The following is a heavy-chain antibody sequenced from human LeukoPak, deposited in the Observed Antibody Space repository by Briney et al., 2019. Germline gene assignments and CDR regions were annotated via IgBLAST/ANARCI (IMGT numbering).Heavy chain of an antibody. J-gene: IGHJ6*03. CDR1: GFTFSSYG. D-gene: IGHD6-13*01. CDR3: ARMQQPLLYYYYYMDV. V-gene: IGHV3-30*02. Sequence: GGSLRLSCAASGFTFSSYGMHWVRQAPGKGLEWVAFIRYDGSNKYYADSVKGRFTISRDNSKNSLYLQMNSLRAEDTAVYYCARMQQPLLYYYYYMDVWGKGTTVTVSS. CDR2: IRYDGSNK.